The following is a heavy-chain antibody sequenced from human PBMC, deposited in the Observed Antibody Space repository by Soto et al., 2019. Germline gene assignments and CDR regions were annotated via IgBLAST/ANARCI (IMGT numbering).Heavy chain of an antibody. CDR1: GFTFSMYV. J-gene: IGHJ4*02. CDR3: ARVGGSFYGSWDS. Sequence: QVQLVEAGGCVVQPGRSLRLSCAASGFTFSMYVMHWVRQAPGKGLAWVAVMAYDGNREYYGDSVKGRFFVSRDNSKNTLYLQMNSLRPEDTDVYYCARVGGSFYGSWDSWGQGALVTVSS. V-gene: IGHV3-30-3*01. D-gene: IGHD1-26*01. CDR2: MAYDGNRE.